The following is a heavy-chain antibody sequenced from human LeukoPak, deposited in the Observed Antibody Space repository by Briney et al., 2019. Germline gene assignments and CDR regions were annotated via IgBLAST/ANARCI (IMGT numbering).Heavy chain of an antibody. Sequence: GASVKVSCKASGGTFSSYAISWVRQAPGQGLEWMGGIIPIFGTANYAQKFQGRVTITTDETTSTAYMEVSSLRSEDTAVYYCAIGITGYYAGTDYWGQGTLVTVSS. CDR1: GGTFSSYA. CDR2: IIPIFGTA. J-gene: IGHJ4*02. D-gene: IGHD3-9*01. CDR3: AIGITGYYAGTDY. V-gene: IGHV1-69*05.